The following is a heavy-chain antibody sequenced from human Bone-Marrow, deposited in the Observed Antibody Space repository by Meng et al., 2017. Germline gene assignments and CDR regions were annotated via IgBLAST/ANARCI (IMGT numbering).Heavy chain of an antibody. D-gene: IGHD5-12*01. CDR1: GFTFSEYY. CDR3: ARELVATFSDY. V-gene: IGHV3-11*01. J-gene: IGHJ4*02. CDR2: ISSSGSSI. Sequence: VGFGGGLVDPGGSLSLSCSASGFTFSEYYMSWFRRAPGRGLEWVSYISSSGSSIYYADSVKGRFTISRDNAKNSLYLQMNSLRAEDTAVYYCARELVATFSDYWGQGTLVTVSS.